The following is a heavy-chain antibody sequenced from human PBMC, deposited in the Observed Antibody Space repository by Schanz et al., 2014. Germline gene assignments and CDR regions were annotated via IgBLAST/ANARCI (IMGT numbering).Heavy chain of an antibody. D-gene: IGHD3-22*01. CDR1: GFNSAEYS. CDR2: IDRRGSPT. Sequence: EFQLVESGGGVVQPGGSLRLSCAGSGFNSAEYSLHWVRQAPNKGLEWVCLIDRRGSPTFYADSVRGRFTVSRDNSRNSLYLQMNNLRPEDTAFYYCAKEKWGSKWLPAHRGQGALVTVSS. V-gene: IGHV3-43*01. J-gene: IGHJ4*02. CDR3: AKEKWGSKWLPAH.